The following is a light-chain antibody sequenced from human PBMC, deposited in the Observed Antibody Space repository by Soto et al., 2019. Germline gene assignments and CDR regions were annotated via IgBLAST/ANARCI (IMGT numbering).Light chain of an antibody. CDR2: EVS. Sequence: QSALTQPPSASGSPGQSVTISCTGTSSDVGGYNYVSWYQQHPGKAPKLMIYEVSKRPSGVPGRFSGSKSGNTASLTVSGLQAEDEVDYYRSSYAGSNNFHVVSGGGTKRTVL. CDR3: SSYAGSNNFHVV. CDR1: SSDVGGYNY. V-gene: IGLV2-8*01. J-gene: IGLJ2*01.